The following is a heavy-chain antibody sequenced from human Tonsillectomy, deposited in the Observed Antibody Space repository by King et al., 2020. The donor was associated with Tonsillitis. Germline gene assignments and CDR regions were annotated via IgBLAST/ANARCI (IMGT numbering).Heavy chain of an antibody. CDR2: ISSSGNTF. J-gene: IGHJ6*03. V-gene: IGHV3-48*03. D-gene: IGHD3-10*01. Sequence: DVQLVESGGGLVQPGGSLRLSCAASGFTFSSYEMNWVRQAPGKGLEWVSYISSSGNTFHYADSVRGRFTISRDNAKNSLYLQMNSLRAEDTAIYYCSRGFGEAMDVWGKGTTVTVSS. CDR3: SRGFGEAMDV. CDR1: GFTFSSYE.